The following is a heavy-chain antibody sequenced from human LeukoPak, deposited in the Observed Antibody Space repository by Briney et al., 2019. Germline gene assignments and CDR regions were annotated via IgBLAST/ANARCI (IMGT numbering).Heavy chain of an antibody. V-gene: IGHV5-51*01. Sequence: GESLKISFKGSGYSFTSYWIGWVRQMPGKGLEWMGIIYPGDSDTRYSTSFQGQVTISADKSISTAYLQWSSLKASDTAMYYCARGRVVPAAIDYPFDPWGQGTLVTVSS. CDR1: GYSFTSYW. D-gene: IGHD2-2*02. CDR2: IYPGDSDT. CDR3: ARGRVVPAAIDYPFDP. J-gene: IGHJ5*02.